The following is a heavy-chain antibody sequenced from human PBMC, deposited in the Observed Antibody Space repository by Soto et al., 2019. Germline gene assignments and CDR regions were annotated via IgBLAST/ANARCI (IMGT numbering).Heavy chain of an antibody. CDR3: ARAEGGGGSWYAS. CDR1: GDIFNRYT. D-gene: IGHD2-15*01. J-gene: IGHJ5*02. V-gene: IGHV1-69*08. Sequence: QVQLVQSGAEVKKPGSSVRVACKASGDIFNRYTISWVRQAPGQGLQWMGRIIPVLGSPNYAQRFRGRVTITADKSTISVYMDLSSLTSEDTAVYYCARAEGGGGSWYASWGQGTLVTVSS. CDR2: IIPVLGSP.